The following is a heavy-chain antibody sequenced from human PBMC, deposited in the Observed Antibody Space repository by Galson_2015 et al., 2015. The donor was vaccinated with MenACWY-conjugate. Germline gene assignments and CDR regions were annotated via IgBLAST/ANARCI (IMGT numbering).Heavy chain of an antibody. J-gene: IGHJ5*02. CDR3: ARDFDPWGRGGDWFDP. CDR1: GGTFSSYA. CDR2: IIPIFGTA. D-gene: IGHD3-16*01. Sequence: SVKVSCKASGGTFSSYAISWVRQAPGQGLEWMGGIIPIFGTANYAQKFQGRVTITADKSTSTAYMELSSLRSEDTAVYYCARDFDPWGRGGDWFDPWGQGTLVTVSS. V-gene: IGHV1-69*06.